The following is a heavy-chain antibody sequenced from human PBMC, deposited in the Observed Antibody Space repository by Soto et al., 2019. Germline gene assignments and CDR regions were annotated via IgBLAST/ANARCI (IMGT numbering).Heavy chain of an antibody. V-gene: IGHV4-34*01. CDR1: GGSFSGYY. D-gene: IGHD5-18*01. CDR2: INHSGST. J-gene: IGHJ4*02. Sequence: ASETLSLTCAVYGGSFSGYYWSWIRQPPGKGLEWIGEINHSGSTNYNPSLKSRVTISVDTSKNQFSLKLSSVTAADTAVYYCARGSSYGRWFDYWGQGTRVTVSS. CDR3: ARGSSYGRWFDY.